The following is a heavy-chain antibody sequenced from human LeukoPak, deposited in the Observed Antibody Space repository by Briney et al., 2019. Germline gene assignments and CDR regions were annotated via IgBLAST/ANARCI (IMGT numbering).Heavy chain of an antibody. CDR1: GGSISSGSYY. CDR2: IYTSGST. J-gene: IGHJ3*02. Sequence: SQTLSLTCTVSGGSISSGSYYWSWIRQPAGKGLEWIGRIYTSGSTNYNPSLKSRVTISVDTSKNQFSLKLSSVTAADTAVYYFASASSGYYYVGEGAFDIWGQGTMVTVSS. D-gene: IGHD3-22*01. CDR3: ASASSGYYYVGEGAFDI. V-gene: IGHV4-61*02.